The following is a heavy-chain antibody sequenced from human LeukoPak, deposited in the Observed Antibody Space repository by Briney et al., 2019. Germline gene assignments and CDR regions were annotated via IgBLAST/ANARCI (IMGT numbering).Heavy chain of an antibody. V-gene: IGHV4-61*02. Sequence: PSQTLSLTCTVSGGSISSGSYYWSWIRQPAGNGLEWIGRIYTSGSTNYNPSLKSRVTISVDTSKNQFSPELNSVTAADTAVYYCARRYYSGYDYGAEAYGYWGQGTLVTVSS. D-gene: IGHD5-12*01. J-gene: IGHJ4*02. CDR1: GGSISSGSYY. CDR2: IYTSGST. CDR3: ARRYYSGYDYGAEAYGY.